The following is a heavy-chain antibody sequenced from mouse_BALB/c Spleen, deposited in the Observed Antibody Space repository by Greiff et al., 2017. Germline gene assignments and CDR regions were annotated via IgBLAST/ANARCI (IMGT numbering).Heavy chain of an antibody. Sequence: EVKVVESGGGLVQPGGSMKLSCVASGFTFSNYWMNWVRQSPEKGLEWVAEIRLKSNNYATHYAESVKGRFTISRDDSKSSVYLQMNNLRAEDTGIYDCTRRGNYDWGQGTTLTVSS. CDR2: IRLKSNNYAT. CDR1: GFTFSNYW. V-gene: IGHV6-6*02. CDR3: TRRGNYD. D-gene: IGHD2-1*01. J-gene: IGHJ2*01.